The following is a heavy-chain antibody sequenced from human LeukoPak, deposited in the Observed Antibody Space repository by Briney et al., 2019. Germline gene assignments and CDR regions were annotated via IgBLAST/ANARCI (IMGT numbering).Heavy chain of an antibody. J-gene: IGHJ3*02. CDR2: IGSSSSTI. CDR1: GFTFSSYS. Sequence: PRRSLRLSCAASGFTFSSYSMNWVRQAPGKGLEWVSYIGSSSSTIYYADSVKGRFTISRDNAKYSLYLQMNSLRDEDTAVYYCARWWNAFDIWGQGTMVTASS. V-gene: IGHV3-48*02. CDR3: ARWWNAFDI. D-gene: IGHD2-15*01.